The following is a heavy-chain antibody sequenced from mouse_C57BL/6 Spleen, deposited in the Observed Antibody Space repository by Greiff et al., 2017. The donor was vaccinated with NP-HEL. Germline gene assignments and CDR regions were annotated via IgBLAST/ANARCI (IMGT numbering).Heavy chain of an antibody. CDR3: AREDYDGGAWFAY. V-gene: IGHV3-6*01. CDR2: ISYDGSN. CDR1: GYSITSGYY. D-gene: IGHD2-4*01. J-gene: IGHJ3*01. Sequence: EVQVVESGPGLVKPSQSLSLTCSVTGYSITSGYYWNWIRQFPGNKLEWMGYISYDGSNNYNPSLKNRISITRDTSKNQFFLKLNSVTTEDTATYYCAREDYDGGAWFAYWGQGTLVTVSA.